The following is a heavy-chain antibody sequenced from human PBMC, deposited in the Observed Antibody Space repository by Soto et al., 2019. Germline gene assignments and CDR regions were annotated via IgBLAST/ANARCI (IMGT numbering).Heavy chain of an antibody. CDR3: ARGSMYSSSWYPRSRPFDP. J-gene: IGHJ5*02. D-gene: IGHD6-13*01. CDR1: GGSISSYY. V-gene: IGHV4-4*07. CDR2: IYTSGST. Sequence: PSETLSFTCTVSGGSISSYYWSWIRQPAGKGLEWIGRIYTSGSTNYNPSLKSRVTMSVDTSKNQFSLKLSSVTAADTAVYYCARGSMYSSSWYPRSRPFDPWGHGTLVTVSS.